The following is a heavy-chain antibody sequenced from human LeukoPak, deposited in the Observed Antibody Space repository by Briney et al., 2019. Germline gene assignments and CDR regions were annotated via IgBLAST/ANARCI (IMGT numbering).Heavy chain of an antibody. CDR2: IYYSGST. D-gene: IGHD3-22*01. CDR1: GGSISSSSYY. V-gene: IGHV4-39*01. J-gene: IGHJ4*02. CDR3: ANTPNYYDSSGYVDY. Sequence: TSETLSLTCTVSGGSISSSSYYWGWIRQPPGKGLEWIGSIYYSGSTYYNPSLKSRVTISVDTSKNQFSLKLSSVTAADTAVYYCANTPNYYDSSGYVDYWGQGTLVTVSS.